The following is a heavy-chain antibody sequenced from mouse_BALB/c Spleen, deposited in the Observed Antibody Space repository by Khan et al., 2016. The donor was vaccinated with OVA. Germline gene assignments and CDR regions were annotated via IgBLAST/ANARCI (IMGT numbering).Heavy chain of an antibody. CDR3: ARDRIDY. CDR1: GYTFTSYW. Sequence: VELVESGAELAKPGASVKMSCTASGYTFTSYWMHWIKQRPGQGLEWIGYINPTSGYTDYNQKFKDKATLTADKSSSTPYMQLSSLTSDDSAVYYCARDRIDYWGQGTALTVSS. V-gene: IGHV1-7*01. CDR2: INPTSGYT. J-gene: IGHJ2*01.